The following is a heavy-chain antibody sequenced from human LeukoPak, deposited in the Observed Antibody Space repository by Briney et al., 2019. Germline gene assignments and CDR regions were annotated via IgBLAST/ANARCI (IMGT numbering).Heavy chain of an antibody. CDR2: IKQDGSEK. D-gene: IGHD3-10*01. J-gene: IGHJ6*02. Sequence: GGSLRLSCAASGFSFSSYWMSWVRQAPGKGLEWVANIKQDGSEKYYVDSVKGRFTISRDNAKNSLYLQMNSPRAEDTAVYYCSRRLCASGSYWSAPCNGMDVWGQGTTVTVSS. V-gene: IGHV3-7*01. CDR3: SRRLCASGSYWSAPCNGMDV. CDR1: GFSFSSYW.